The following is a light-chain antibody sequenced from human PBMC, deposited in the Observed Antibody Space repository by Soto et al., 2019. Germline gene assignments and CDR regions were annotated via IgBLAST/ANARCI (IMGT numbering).Light chain of an antibody. J-gene: IGKJ3*01. Sequence: DIVMTQSPDSLAVSLGERATINCKSSQSVLYSSNNKNYLAWYQQKPGQHPKLLIYWASTRESGVPDRFSGSGSGTDFTLTISSLQAEDVAVYYCQQYYSTPPAFGPGTKVYIK. CDR1: QSVLYSSNNKNY. CDR2: WAS. CDR3: QQYYSTPPA. V-gene: IGKV4-1*01.